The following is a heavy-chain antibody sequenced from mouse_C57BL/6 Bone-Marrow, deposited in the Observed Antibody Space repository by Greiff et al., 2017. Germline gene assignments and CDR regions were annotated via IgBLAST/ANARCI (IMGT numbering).Heavy chain of an antibody. V-gene: IGHV14-4*01. CDR3: TTGGNYGLRYGDV. CDR2: IAPATGDT. D-gene: IGHD1-1*02. Sequence: EVQLQQSGAELVRPGASVPLSCTASGFHIHDDYMHWVTQRPEQGLDWIGWIAPATGDTEYASKFQGKATITADTSSNTAYLQLSSLTSEDTAVYYGTTGGNYGLRYGDVWGTGTTVTVSS. CDR1: GFHIHDDY. J-gene: IGHJ1*03.